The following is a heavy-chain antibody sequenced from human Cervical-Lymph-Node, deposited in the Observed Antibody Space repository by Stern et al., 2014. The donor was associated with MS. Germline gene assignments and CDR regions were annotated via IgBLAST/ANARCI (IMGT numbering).Heavy chain of an antibody. CDR2: IDYSGST. D-gene: IGHD6-13*01. CDR3: ARVDSSSWDFDY. CDR1: GGSISSGGYY. J-gene: IGHJ4*02. Sequence: QLQLQESGPGLVKPSQTLSLTCTVSGGSISSGGYYWSWIRQHPGKGLEWIGYIDYSGSTYYIPSLKSRVTISVDTSKNQFSLKLSSATAADTAVYYCARVDSSSWDFDYWGQGTLVTVSS. V-gene: IGHV4-31*03.